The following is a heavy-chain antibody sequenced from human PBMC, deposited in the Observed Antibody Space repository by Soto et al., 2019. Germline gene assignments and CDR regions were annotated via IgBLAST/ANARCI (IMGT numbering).Heavy chain of an antibody. J-gene: IGHJ3*01. CDR3: ARGRGGSYGGNSAHYDV. CDR1: GFTFSGFG. D-gene: IGHD4-17*01. Sequence: QVHLVESGGGVVQPGTSLRLSCEASGFTFSGFGMHWVRQTPGKGLEWVAVIWYDGSKEYFADCVKGRFTISRDNSKNALCLRMNSLRAEDSAIYYCARGRGGSYGGNSAHYDVWGQGTLVTVSS. V-gene: IGHV3-33*01. CDR2: IWYDGSKE.